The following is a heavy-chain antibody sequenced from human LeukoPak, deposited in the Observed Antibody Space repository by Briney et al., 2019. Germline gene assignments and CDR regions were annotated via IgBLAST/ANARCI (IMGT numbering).Heavy chain of an antibody. V-gene: IGHV3-NL1*01. CDR2: IYSDDST. Sequence: WGSLRLSCAASGFTFSSYGMHWVRQAPGKGLEWVSVIYSDDSTYYADSVKGRFTISRDNSKNTLYLQMNNLRAQDTAVYYCARLGQSDYGDWGQGTLVTVSS. J-gene: IGHJ4*02. CDR3: ARLGQSDYGD. CDR1: GFTFSSYG. D-gene: IGHD4-17*01.